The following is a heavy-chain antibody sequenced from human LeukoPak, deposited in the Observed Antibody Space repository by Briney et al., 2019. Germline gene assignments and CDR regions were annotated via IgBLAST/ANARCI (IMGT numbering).Heavy chain of an antibody. D-gene: IGHD3-22*01. Sequence: SETLSLTCTVSGGSISSSSYYWGWIRQPPGKGLEWIGSIYYSGSTYYNLSLKSRVTISVDTSKNQFSLKLSSVTAADTAVYYCARDSPYDSSGYYHPRGYFDYWGQGTLVTVSS. V-gene: IGHV4-39*07. CDR2: IYYSGST. CDR3: ARDSPYDSSGYYHPRGYFDY. CDR1: GGSISSSSYY. J-gene: IGHJ4*02.